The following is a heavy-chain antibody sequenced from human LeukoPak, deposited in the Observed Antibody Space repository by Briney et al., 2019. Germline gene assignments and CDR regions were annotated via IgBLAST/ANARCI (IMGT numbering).Heavy chain of an antibody. CDR1: GFTFSSYW. V-gene: IGHV3-74*01. Sequence: GGSLRLSCAASGFTFSSYWMHWVRQAPGKVLVWVSRINSDGSSTSYADSVKGRFTISRDNAKNTLYLQMNSLRAEATAVYYCARDGAYSSGWYSDAFDIWGQGTMVTVSS. CDR3: ARDGAYSSGWYSDAFDI. CDR2: INSDGSST. J-gene: IGHJ3*02. D-gene: IGHD6-19*01.